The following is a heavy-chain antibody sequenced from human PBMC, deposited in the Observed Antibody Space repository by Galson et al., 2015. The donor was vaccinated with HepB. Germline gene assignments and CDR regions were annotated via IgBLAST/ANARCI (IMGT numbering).Heavy chain of an antibody. CDR2: GYYTGTT. CDR3: ARHYYDSTGYTQYNWFAP. V-gene: IGHV4-39*01. Sequence: ATLSLTCTVSGGSMISGSYYWGWIRQPPGKGLEWIASGYYTGTTNYNPALKSRVSISLDTSKKNFSLRLSSVTAADTAVYYCARHYYDSTGYTQYNWFAPWGQGILVIVSS. D-gene: IGHD3-22*01. CDR1: GGSMISGSYY. J-gene: IGHJ5*02.